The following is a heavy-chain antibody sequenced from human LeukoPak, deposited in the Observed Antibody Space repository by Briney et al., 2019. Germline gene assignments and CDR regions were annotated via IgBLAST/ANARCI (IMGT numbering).Heavy chain of an antibody. J-gene: IGHJ4*02. CDR2: INHNGDT. Sequence: SETLSLTCAVYGGSFSTYCGTWIRQSPGKGLEWIGEINHNGDTNYKPSLKSRVTISVDTSKNQFSLRLRSVTAADTAVYYCATWNSVLTGYFFWGQGTLVTVSS. V-gene: IGHV4-34*01. D-gene: IGHD3-9*01. CDR3: ATWNSVLTGYFF. CDR1: GGSFSTYC.